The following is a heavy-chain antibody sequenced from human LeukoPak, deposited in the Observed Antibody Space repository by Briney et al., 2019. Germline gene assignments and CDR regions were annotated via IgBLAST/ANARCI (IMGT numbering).Heavy chain of an antibody. CDR1: GGSFSGYY. CDR2: INHSGST. CDR3: ARGCEEDIVVVVAATPRAYYFDY. Sequence: SETLSLTCAVYGGSFSGYYWSWIRQPPGKGLEWIGEINHSGSTNYNPSLKSRVTISVDTSKNQFSLKLSSVTAADTAVYYCARGCEEDIVVVVAATPRAYYFDYWGQGTLVTVSS. V-gene: IGHV4-34*01. J-gene: IGHJ4*02. D-gene: IGHD2-15*01.